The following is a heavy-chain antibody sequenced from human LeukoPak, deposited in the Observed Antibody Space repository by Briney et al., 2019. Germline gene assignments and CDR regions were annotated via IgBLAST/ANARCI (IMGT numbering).Heavy chain of an antibody. CDR3: ARIRGYYDSSGYSYGYYGMDV. V-gene: IGHV3-21*01. J-gene: IGHJ6*02. D-gene: IGHD3-22*01. Sequence: PSETLSLTCTVSGGSISSSSYYWGWVRQAPGKGLEWVSSISSNSNYIYYADSVKGRFTISRDNAKNSLYLQMNSLRAEDTAVYYCARIRGYYDSSGYSYGYYGMDVWGQGTTVTVSS. CDR1: GGSISSSSYY. CDR2: ISSNSNYI.